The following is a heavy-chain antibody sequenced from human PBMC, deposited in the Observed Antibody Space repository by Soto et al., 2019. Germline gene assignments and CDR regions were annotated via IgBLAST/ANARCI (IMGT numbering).Heavy chain of an antibody. CDR1: GGSISSGGYS. CDR2: IYHSGST. V-gene: IGHV4-30-2*01. Sequence: SETLSLTCAVSGGSISSGGYSWSWIRQPPGKGLERIGYIYHSGSTYYNPSLKSRVTISVDTSKNQFSLKLSSVTAADTAVYYCARDLHPVYDILTGYSAWFDPWGQGTLVTVSS. J-gene: IGHJ5*02. D-gene: IGHD3-9*01. CDR3: ARDLHPVYDILTGYSAWFDP.